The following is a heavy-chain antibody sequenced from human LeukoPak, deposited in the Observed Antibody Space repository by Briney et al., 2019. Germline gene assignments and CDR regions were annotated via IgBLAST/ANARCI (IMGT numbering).Heavy chain of an antibody. Sequence: SGPTLLKPTQTLTLTFTFSGFSLSTSGVGVGWIRQPPGKALEWLALIYWDDDKRYSPSLKRRLAITKDTSKNQVVLTMTNMDPVDTATYYCAHRTQVGARAAFDIWGQGTMVTVSS. CDR1: GFSLSTSGVG. V-gene: IGHV2-5*02. CDR3: AHRTQVGARAAFDI. J-gene: IGHJ3*02. D-gene: IGHD1-26*01. CDR2: IYWDDDK.